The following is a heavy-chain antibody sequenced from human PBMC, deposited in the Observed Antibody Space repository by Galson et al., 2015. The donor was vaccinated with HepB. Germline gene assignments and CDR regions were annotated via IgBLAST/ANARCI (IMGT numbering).Heavy chain of an antibody. J-gene: IGHJ4*02. CDR2: INPYGGSS. Sequence: HWLRQAPGQGHEWMGVINPYGGSSDYAQKFRGRVAMTMESSTSTVYMELSRLKFEDTAVYFCARDGTTIAVAGGVLYFDFWGQGTLVTVSS. CDR3: ARDGTTIAVAGGVLYFDF. V-gene: IGHV1-46*01. D-gene: IGHD6-19*01.